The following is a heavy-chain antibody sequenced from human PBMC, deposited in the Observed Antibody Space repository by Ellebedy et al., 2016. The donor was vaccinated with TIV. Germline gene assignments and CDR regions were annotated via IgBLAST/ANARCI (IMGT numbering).Heavy chain of an antibody. CDR3: ARGGLTFYSS. J-gene: IGHJ5*02. D-gene: IGHD3-16*01. V-gene: IGHV4-34*01. Sequence: SETLSLXCAVYGGSFSGYYWSWIRQPPGKGLEWIGEINHSGSTNYNPSLKSRVTISVDTSKNQFSLKLSSVTAADTAVYYCARGGLTFYSSWGQGTLVTVSS. CDR1: GGSFSGYY. CDR2: INHSGST.